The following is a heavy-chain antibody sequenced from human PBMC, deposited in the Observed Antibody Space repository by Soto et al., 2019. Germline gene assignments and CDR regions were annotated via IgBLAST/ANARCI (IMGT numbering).Heavy chain of an antibody. J-gene: IGHJ5*02. V-gene: IGHV4-59*01. Sequence: PSETLSLTCNVSGGSLSRYYWSWIRQPPGKGLEWIGYIYYSGSTNYNPSLRSRVTISIDTSKNQFSLKLSSVTAADTAVYYCARSYSYESSDWFDPWGQGTLVTVSS. CDR2: IYYSGST. CDR3: ARSYSYESSDWFDP. CDR1: GGSLSRYY. D-gene: IGHD3-22*01.